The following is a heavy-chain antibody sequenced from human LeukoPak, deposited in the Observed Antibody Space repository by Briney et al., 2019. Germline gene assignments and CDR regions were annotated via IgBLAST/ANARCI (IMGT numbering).Heavy chain of an antibody. Sequence: SETLSLTCNVSGGSISRSSYYWGWIRQPPGKGPEWIGSTYYSESPYYNPSLKSRVTISVDTSKNQFSLRLSSVTAADTAVYYCATLSLGGTVGDYWGQGTLVIVSS. J-gene: IGHJ4*02. V-gene: IGHV4-39*01. CDR2: TYYSESP. CDR3: ATLSLGGTVGDY. CDR1: GGSISRSSYY. D-gene: IGHD1-26*01.